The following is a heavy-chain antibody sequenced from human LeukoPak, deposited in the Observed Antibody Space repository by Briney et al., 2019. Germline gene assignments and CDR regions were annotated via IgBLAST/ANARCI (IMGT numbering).Heavy chain of an antibody. D-gene: IGHD2-15*01. CDR3: ARPPRRAAHGYFDL. J-gene: IGHJ2*01. V-gene: IGHV4-38-2*02. CDR1: GYSISSGYY. Sequence: PSETLSHTCTVSGYSISSGYYWGCIRQPPRKGLAWIGEINHTGSTNYNPSLKSRVTISVDTSKNQFSLKLSSVTAADTAVYYCARPPRRAAHGYFDLWGRGTLVTVSS. CDR2: INHTGST.